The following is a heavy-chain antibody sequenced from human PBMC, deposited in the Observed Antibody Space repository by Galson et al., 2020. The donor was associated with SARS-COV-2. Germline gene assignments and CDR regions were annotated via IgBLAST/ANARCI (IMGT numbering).Heavy chain of an antibody. V-gene: IGHV3-30*04. Sequence: GGSLRLSCAASGFTFSGYSMHWVRQAPGKGLEWVAVISNDGSNKYYADSVKGRFTISRDNTKNTLYLQMNRLRVEDTAVYYCSTRGWIDYWGQGPLFTDSS. CDR1: GFTFSGYS. CDR2: ISNDGSNK. CDR3: STRGWIDY. D-gene: IGHD6-19*01. J-gene: IGHJ4*02.